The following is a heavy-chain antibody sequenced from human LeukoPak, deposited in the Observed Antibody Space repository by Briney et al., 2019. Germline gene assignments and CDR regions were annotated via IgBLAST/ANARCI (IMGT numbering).Heavy chain of an antibody. CDR1: GITFSNYA. D-gene: IGHD2-2*03. CDR2: IGGSVGRT. CDR3: ARDGYCSSTSCYSWFDP. V-gene: IGHV3-23*01. J-gene: IGHJ5*02. Sequence: GGSLRLSCAASGITFSNYAMSWVRQAPGKRLEWVSAIGGSVGRTFYADSVKGRFTISRDNSKNTLYLQMNSLRAEDTAVYYCARDGYCSSTSCYSWFDPWGQGTLVTVSS.